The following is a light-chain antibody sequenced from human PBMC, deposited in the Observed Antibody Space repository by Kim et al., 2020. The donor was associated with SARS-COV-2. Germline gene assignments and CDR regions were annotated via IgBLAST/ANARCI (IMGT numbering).Light chain of an antibody. CDR1: QSVSNS. CDR2: DAS. J-gene: IGKJ3*01. Sequence: PGERATPSCRASQSVSNSLAWYQQKPGQAPRLLIYDASNRATGIPARFSGSGSGTDFTLTISSLEPEDFAVYYCQQRRNWPLTFGPGTKVDIK. V-gene: IGKV3-11*01. CDR3: QQRRNWPLT.